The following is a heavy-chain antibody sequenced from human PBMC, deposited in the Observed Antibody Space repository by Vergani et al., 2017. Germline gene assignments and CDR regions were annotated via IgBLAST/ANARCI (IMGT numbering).Heavy chain of an antibody. CDR2: IRYDDSRNK. CDR1: GFTFNNSN. CDR3: AKDFVPGRAFDI. V-gene: IGHV3-30*02. Sequence: QVQLVESGGGVVQPGESLRLSCAASTSGFTFNNSNMHWVRQAPGKGLEWVAFIRYDDSRNKYYAASVQCRFIISRDNSKNTVFLQMNSLRPADTALYYCAKDFVPGRAFDIWGQGTMVTVSS. J-gene: IGHJ3*02.